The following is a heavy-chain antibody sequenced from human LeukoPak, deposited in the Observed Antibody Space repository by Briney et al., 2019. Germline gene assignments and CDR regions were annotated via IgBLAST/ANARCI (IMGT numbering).Heavy chain of an antibody. J-gene: IGHJ5*02. CDR3: ARANHALRLRAWSPTNWFDP. D-gene: IGHD3-3*01. Sequence: ASVKVSCKASGYTFTSYGISWVRQAPGQGLEWMGWISAYIGNTNYAQKLQGRVTMTTDTSTSTAYMELRSLRSDDTAVYYCARANHALRLRAWSPTNWFDPWGQGTLVTVSS. V-gene: IGHV1-18*01. CDR2: ISAYIGNT. CDR1: GYTFTSYG.